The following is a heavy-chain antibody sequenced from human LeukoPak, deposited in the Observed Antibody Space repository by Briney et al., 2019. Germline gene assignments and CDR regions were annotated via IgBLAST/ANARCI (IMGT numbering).Heavy chain of an antibody. CDR2: ISGSGVTT. CDR3: AKKVVVGATSPYSDFQD. D-gene: IGHD1-26*01. V-gene: IGHV3-23*01. J-gene: IGHJ1*01. Sequence: GGSLRLSCAASGFTFSSYAMSWVRQAPGRGLEWVSAISGSGVTTHYAGSVKGRFSISRDNSKNTLYLQMNSLRAEDTALYYCAKKVVVGATSPYSDFQDWGQGTLVTVSS. CDR1: GFTFSSYA.